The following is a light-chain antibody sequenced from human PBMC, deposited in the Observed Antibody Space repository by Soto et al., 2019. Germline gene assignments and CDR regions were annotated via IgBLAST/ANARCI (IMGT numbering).Light chain of an antibody. CDR1: QSLLHGNGYNY. V-gene: IGKV2-28*01. CDR3: MQALQSPLT. Sequence: EIVLTQSPLSLPVTPGEPASISCRSSQSLLHGNGYNYVDWYLQKPGQSPQLLIYLVSSRASGVPDRFSGSGTGTDFTLQISRVEAEDVGLYYCMQALQSPLTFGQGTRLEIK. J-gene: IGKJ5*01. CDR2: LVS.